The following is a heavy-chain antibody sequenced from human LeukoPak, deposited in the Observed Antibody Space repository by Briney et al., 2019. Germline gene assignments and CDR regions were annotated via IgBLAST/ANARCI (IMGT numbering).Heavy chain of an antibody. J-gene: IGHJ4*02. CDR3: ARGMAGTYG. Sequence: PSETLSLTCAVYGGSFSGYYWSWVRQPPGKGLEWIGEINHSGSTNYNPSLKSRVTISVDTSKNQFSLKLSSVTAADTAVYYCARGMAGTYGWGQGTLVTVSS. CDR2: INHSGST. D-gene: IGHD4-17*01. V-gene: IGHV4-34*01. CDR1: GGSFSGYY.